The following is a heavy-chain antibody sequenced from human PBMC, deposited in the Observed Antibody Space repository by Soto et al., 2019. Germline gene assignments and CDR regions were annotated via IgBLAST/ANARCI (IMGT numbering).Heavy chain of an antibody. Sequence: QVQLVQSGAEVRKPGASVKVSCNVTGYTFSGHYLHWVRQAPGQGLEWMGWINPKSGGTNYAQKFQDRVTMTADTSVSAASMELPSLRYDDTAVFYCARGLYSSPAYFFDSWGQGTLVTVSS. CDR1: GYTFSGHY. V-gene: IGHV1-2*02. CDR3: ARGLYSSPAYFFDS. D-gene: IGHD6-13*01. J-gene: IGHJ4*02. CDR2: INPKSGGT.